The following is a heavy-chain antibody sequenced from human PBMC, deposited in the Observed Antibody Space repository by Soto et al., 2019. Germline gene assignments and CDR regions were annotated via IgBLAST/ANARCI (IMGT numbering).Heavy chain of an antibody. Sequence: GEPLKISCKGSGYSFTSYWIGWVRQMPGKGLEWMGIIYPGDSDTRYSPSFQGQVTISADKSISTAYLQWSSLKASDTAMYYCARPSSSGYDAFDIWGQGTMVTVSS. J-gene: IGHJ3*02. V-gene: IGHV5-51*01. CDR2: IYPGDSDT. D-gene: IGHD3-22*01. CDR1: GYSFTSYW. CDR3: ARPSSSGYDAFDI.